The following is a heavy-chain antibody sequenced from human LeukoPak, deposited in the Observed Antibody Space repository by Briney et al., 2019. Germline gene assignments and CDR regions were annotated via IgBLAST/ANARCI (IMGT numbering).Heavy chain of an antibody. D-gene: IGHD6-13*01. V-gene: IGHV4-59*08. Sequence: PSETLSLTCTVSGGSISSYYWSWIRQPPGEGLEWIGYIYYSGSTNYNASLKSRVTISVDTSKNQFSLKLSSVTAADTAVYYCARPYSSSWYGDAFDIWGQGTMVTVSS. CDR2: IYYSGST. J-gene: IGHJ3*02. CDR3: ARPYSSSWYGDAFDI. CDR1: GGSISSYY.